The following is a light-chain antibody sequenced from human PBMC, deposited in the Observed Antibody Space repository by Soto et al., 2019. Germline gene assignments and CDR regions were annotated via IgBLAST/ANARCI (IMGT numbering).Light chain of an antibody. CDR1: QDVRND. V-gene: IGKV1-6*01. CDR3: LQDYSWPWT. CDR2: GAL. Sequence: AIQMTQSPSSLSASVGDRLTITCRASQDVRNDVGWYQQKPGKAPKFLIYGALSLETGIPSKFSGRGYGTEFTLTINSLLPEDFATYFCLQDYSWPWTFGQGTKVEV. J-gene: IGKJ1*01.